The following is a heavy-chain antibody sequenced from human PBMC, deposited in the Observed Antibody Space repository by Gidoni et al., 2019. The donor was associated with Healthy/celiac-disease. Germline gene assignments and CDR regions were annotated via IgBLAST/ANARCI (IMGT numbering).Heavy chain of an antibody. Sequence: QVQLQESGPGLVKPSQTLSLTCTVSGGSISSGTYYWSWIRQPAGKGLEWIGRIYTSGSTNYNPSLKSRVTISVDTSKNQFSLKLSSVTAADTAVYYCARQITILNWYYMDVWGKGTTVTVSS. J-gene: IGHJ6*03. CDR1: GGSISSGTYY. V-gene: IGHV4-61*02. CDR2: IYTSGST. CDR3: ARQITILNWYYMDV. D-gene: IGHD3-9*01.